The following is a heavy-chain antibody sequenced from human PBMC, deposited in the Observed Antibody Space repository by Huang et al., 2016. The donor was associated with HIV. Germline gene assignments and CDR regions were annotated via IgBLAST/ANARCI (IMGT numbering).Heavy chain of an antibody. V-gene: IGHV1-69*13. CDR3: ARGSLEYSVSSSLDY. CDR1: GGPCRSYS. J-gene: IGHJ4*02. D-gene: IGHD4-4*01. CDR2: LMPVFDSP. Sequence: HVQLLQSGAEVKKPGSSVKVSCKASGGPCRSYSIAWVRQAPGQGLEWMSSLMPVFDSPNYAQQLQGRVRVTADESTSTVYMALRDLRPDDTTVYFCARGSLEYSVSSSLDYWGQGTHVTVSS.